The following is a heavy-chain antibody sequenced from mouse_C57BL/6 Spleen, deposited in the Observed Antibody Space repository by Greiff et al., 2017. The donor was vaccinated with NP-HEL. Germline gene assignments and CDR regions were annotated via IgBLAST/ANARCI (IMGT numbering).Heavy chain of an antibody. V-gene: IGHV2-6*03. CDR3: ARRTAYSNYAMDY. J-gene: IGHJ4*01. D-gene: IGHD2-5*01. CDR2: IWSDGST. Sequence: VHLQESGPGLVAPSQSLSITCTVSGFSLTSYGVHWVRQPPGKGLEWLVVIWSDGSTTYNSALKSRLSISKDNSKSQVFLKMNSLQTDDTAMYYCARRTAYSNYAMDYWGQGTSVTVSS. CDR1: GFSLTSYG.